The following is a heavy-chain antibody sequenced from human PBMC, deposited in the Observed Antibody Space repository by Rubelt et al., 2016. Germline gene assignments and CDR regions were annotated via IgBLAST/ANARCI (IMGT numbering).Heavy chain of an antibody. CDR3: ARLWEMARRGYFDY. CDR1: GGSISSSSYY. CDR2: INHSGST. V-gene: IGHV4-39*07. D-gene: IGHD5-24*01. J-gene: IGHJ4*02. Sequence: QLQLQESGPGLVKPSETLSLTCTVSGGSISSSSYYWGWIRQPPGKGLEWIGEINHSGSTNYNPSLKSRVTISVDTSKNQFSLKLSSVTAADTAVYYCARLWEMARRGYFDYWGQGTLVTVSS.